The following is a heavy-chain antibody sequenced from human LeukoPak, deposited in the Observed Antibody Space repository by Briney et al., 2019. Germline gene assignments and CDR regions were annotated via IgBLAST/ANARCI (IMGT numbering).Heavy chain of an antibody. CDR2: ISSSSSYI. Sequence: KTGGSLRLSCAASGFTFSSYSMNWVRQAPGKGLEWVSSISSSSSYIYYADSVKGRFTISRDNAKNSLYLQMNSLRAEDTAVYYCVRGATGAFDIWGQGTMVTVSS. CDR1: GFTFSSYS. D-gene: IGHD5-24*01. J-gene: IGHJ3*02. V-gene: IGHV3-21*01. CDR3: VRGATGAFDI.